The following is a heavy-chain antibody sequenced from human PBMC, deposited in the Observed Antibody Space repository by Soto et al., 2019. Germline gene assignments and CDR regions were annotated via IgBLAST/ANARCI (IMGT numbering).Heavy chain of an antibody. CDR1: GGTFSSYA. V-gene: IGHV1-69*06. J-gene: IGHJ6*02. CDR2: IIPIFGTA. D-gene: IGHD2-2*01. CDR3: ARGDIVVVPAANSYYYYGMDV. Sequence: SVKVSCKASGGTFSSYAISWVRQAPGQGLEWMGGIIPIFGTANYAQKFQGRVTITADKSTSTAYMELSSLRSEDTAVYYCARGDIVVVPAANSYYYYGMDVWGQGTTVTVSS.